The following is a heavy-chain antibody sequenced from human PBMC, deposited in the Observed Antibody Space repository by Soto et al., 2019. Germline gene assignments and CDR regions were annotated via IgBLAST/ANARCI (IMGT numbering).Heavy chain of an antibody. CDR3: ARQGGRRTYYYYYGMDV. J-gene: IGHJ6*02. Sequence: DVQLVESGGGLVQPGGSLRLSCTASGFTFSSYWMSWVRQAPGKGLEWVANIKHDGSEKNYVDSVKGRFTISTDNAKNSMFLLMNSLRAEDTALYYSARQGGRRTYYYYYGMDVWGQGTMVTVSS. V-gene: IGHV3-7*01. CDR1: GFTFSSYW. D-gene: IGHD3-16*01. CDR2: IKHDGSEK.